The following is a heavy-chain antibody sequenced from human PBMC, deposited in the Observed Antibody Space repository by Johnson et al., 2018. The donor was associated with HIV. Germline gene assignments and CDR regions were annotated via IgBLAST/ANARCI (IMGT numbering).Heavy chain of an antibody. CDR2: ISFDGNLK. D-gene: IGHD4-23*01. Sequence: QVQLVESGGGVVQPGKSLTLSCVGSGLSFSNFGIHWVRQAPGKGPEWVAVISFDGNLKKYADSVKGRFTISRDNAKNSLYLQMHSLRAEDTALYYCARGIVGGNYAQRDAFDIWGQGTMVTVSS. V-gene: IGHV3-33*08. CDR3: ARGIVGGNYAQRDAFDI. CDR1: GLSFSNFG. J-gene: IGHJ3*02.